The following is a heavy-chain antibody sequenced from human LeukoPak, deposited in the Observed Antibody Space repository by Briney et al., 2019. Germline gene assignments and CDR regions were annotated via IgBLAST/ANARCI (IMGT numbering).Heavy chain of an antibody. CDR1: GFTFSSYS. J-gene: IGHJ4*02. V-gene: IGHV3-21*01. Sequence: PGGSLRLSCAASGFTFSSYSMNWVRQAPGKGLEWVSSISSSSSYIYYADSVKGRFTISRDNAKNSLYLQMNSLRAEDTAVYSCARGFPETIAAAGKIFDYWGQGTLVTVSS. D-gene: IGHD6-13*01. CDR3: ARGFPETIAAAGKIFDY. CDR2: ISSSSSYI.